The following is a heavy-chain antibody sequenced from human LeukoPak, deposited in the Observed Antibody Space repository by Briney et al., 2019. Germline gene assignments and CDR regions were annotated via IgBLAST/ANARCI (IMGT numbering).Heavy chain of an antibody. CDR2: IGIDSGNT. CDR3: ARDYKYAFDN. V-gene: IGHV3-48*01. J-gene: IGHJ4*02. D-gene: IGHD5-24*01. Sequence: GGSLRLSCAASGFTFSDYSMNWVRQAPGKGLEWISYIGIDSGNTDYADSVKGRFTISGDKAKNSLYLQMNSLRVEDTAMYYCARDYKYAFDNWGQGTLVTVSS. CDR1: GFTFSDYS.